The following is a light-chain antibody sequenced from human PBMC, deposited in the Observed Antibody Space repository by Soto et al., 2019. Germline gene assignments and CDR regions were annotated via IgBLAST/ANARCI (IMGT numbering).Light chain of an antibody. Sequence: IVMAQSNATLSVAPGERATPSCRASQSVSSNLAWYQQKPGQAPRLLIYGASTRATGIPARFSGSGSGTDFTLTISRLDPEDFAVYYCQQYGTSPRTFGQGTKVDI. V-gene: IGKV3-15*01. J-gene: IGKJ1*01. CDR3: QQYGTSPRT. CDR2: GAS. CDR1: QSVSSN.